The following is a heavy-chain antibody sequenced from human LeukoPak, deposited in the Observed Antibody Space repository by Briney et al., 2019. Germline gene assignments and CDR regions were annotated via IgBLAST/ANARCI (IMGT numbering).Heavy chain of an antibody. V-gene: IGHV3-30*02. Sequence: GGSLRLSCAASAFTFSNYGMHWVRQAPGKGLEWVAFIGYNGPNKYYADSVKGGFTISRDNSKHTLYMQLNSLRAEDTAVYYCAKDVPPYTAPSHNWFDPWGQGTLVTVSS. J-gene: IGHJ5*02. CDR2: IGYNGPNK. CDR1: AFTFSNYG. CDR3: AKDVPPYTAPSHNWFDP. D-gene: IGHD2-2*02.